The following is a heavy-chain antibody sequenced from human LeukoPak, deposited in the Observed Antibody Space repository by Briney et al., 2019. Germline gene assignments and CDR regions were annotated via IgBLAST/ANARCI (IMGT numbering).Heavy chain of an antibody. CDR3: ARGIAVAVTGNYFDY. V-gene: IGHV3-21*01. Sequence: GGSLRLSCATAGFSFYRYSLIWVRQAPGKGLEWVASITGRSSYIYYADSVKGRFTVSRDNAKKSLYLRMSSLRVEDTAVYYCARGIAVAVTGNYFDYWGQGTLVTVSS. D-gene: IGHD6-19*01. CDR1: GFSFYRYS. CDR2: ITGRSSYI. J-gene: IGHJ4*02.